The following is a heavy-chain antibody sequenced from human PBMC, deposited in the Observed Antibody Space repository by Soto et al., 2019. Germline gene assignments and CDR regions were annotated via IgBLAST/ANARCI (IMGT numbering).Heavy chain of an antibody. CDR2: IIPILGST. V-gene: IGHV1-69*08. D-gene: IGHD2-2*01. J-gene: IGHJ6*02. CDR3: ARVPAAVLMDV. Sequence: SVKVSCKASGGTFSSYTISWVRQAPGQGLEWMGRIIPILGSTYYADSVKGRFTISRDNSKSTLYLQMNSLRADDTAVYYCARVPAAVLMDVWGQGTTVTVSS. CDR1: GGTFSSYT.